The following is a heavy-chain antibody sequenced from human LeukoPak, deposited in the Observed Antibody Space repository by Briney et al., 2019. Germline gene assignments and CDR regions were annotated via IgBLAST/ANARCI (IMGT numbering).Heavy chain of an antibody. CDR2: IFYSGST. J-gene: IGHJ3*02. CDR3: ARDRYVDTDI. D-gene: IGHD5-18*01. V-gene: IGHV4-39*07. Sequence: PSETLSLTCTVSGGSISTSSYYWGWVRQPPGKGLEWIGNIFYSGSTYYSPSLKSRVTISLDTSRNQFSLKLSSVTAADTAVYYCARDRYVDTDIWGQGTMVTVSS. CDR1: GGSISTSSYY.